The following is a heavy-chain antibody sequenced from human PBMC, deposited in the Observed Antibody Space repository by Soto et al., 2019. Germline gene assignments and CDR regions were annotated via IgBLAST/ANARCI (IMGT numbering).Heavy chain of an antibody. D-gene: IGHD2-15*01. CDR1: GYTCTSYD. CDR3: ARAHLGGYCSGGSCYTADAFDI. V-gene: IGHV1-8*01. J-gene: IGHJ3*02. Sequence: ASVKVSCKASGYTCTSYDINWVRQATGQGLEWMGWMNPNSGNTGYAQKFQGRVTMTRNTSISTAYMELSSLRSEDTAAYYCARAHLGGYCSGGSCYTADAFDIWGQGTMVTVS. CDR2: MNPNSGNT.